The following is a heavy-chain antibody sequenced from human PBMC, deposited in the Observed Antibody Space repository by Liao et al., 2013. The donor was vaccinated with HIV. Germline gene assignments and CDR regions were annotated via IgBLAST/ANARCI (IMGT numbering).Heavy chain of an antibody. CDR2: IYTSGST. Sequence: QVQLQESGPGLVKPSQTLSLTCTVSGGSISSGSYYWSWIRQPAGKGLEWIGRIYTSGSTNYNPSLKSRVTISVDTSKNQFSLKLSSVTAADTAVYYCARIWSGYPLDYWGQGTLVTVSS. J-gene: IGHJ4*02. CDR3: ARIWSGYPLDY. V-gene: IGHV4-61*02. D-gene: IGHD3-3*01. CDR1: GGSISSGSYY.